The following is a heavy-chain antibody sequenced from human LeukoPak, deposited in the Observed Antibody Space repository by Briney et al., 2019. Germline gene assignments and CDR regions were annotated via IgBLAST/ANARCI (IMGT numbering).Heavy chain of an antibody. D-gene: IGHD3-3*01. V-gene: IGHV3-30*02. Sequence: GGSLRLSCAASGFTFSSYGMHWVRQAPGKGLEWAAFIRYDGSNKYYADSVEGRFTISRDNSKNTLYLQMNSLRAEDTAIYYCANARQYYADDRFDYWGQGTLVTVSS. CDR1: GFTFSSYG. CDR2: IRYDGSNK. J-gene: IGHJ4*02. CDR3: ANARQYYADDRFDY.